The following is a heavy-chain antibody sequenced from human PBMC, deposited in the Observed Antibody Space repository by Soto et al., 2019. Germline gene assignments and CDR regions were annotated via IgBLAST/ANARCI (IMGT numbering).Heavy chain of an antibody. D-gene: IGHD1-26*01. V-gene: IGHV3-23*01. Sequence: EVQLLESGGGLVQPGGSLRLSCVASGFTFSSYAMTWVRQAPGKGLEWVSPISNSGGSTYYADSVKGRFTISRDNSKNTLYLQMNSLRAEDTAVYYCAKDVRRSGSYYFEYWGQGTLVTVSS. J-gene: IGHJ4*02. CDR1: GFTFSSYA. CDR3: AKDVRRSGSYYFEY. CDR2: ISNSGGST.